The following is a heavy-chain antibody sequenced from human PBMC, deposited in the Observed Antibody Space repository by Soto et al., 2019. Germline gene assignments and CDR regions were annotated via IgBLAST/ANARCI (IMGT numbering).Heavy chain of an antibody. Sequence: ASVKVSCKASGYTFTGYYMHWVRQAPGKGLEGMGWINPNSGGTNYAQKFQGWVTMTRDTSISTAYMELSRLRSDDTAVYYCATRAGRAADDAFDIWGQGTMVTVSS. CDR2: INPNSGGT. CDR3: ATRAGRAADDAFDI. J-gene: IGHJ3*02. CDR1: GYTFTGYY. V-gene: IGHV1-2*04. D-gene: IGHD6-13*01.